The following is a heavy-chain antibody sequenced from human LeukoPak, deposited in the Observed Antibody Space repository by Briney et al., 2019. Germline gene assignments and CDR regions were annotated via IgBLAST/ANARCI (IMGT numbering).Heavy chain of an antibody. CDR3: ARSRSYSSSWYSDY. CDR1: GGSISSYY. CDR2: IYYSGST. V-gene: IGHV4-59*01. D-gene: IGHD6-13*01. Sequence: PSETLSLTCTVSGGSISSYYWSWLRQPPGKGLEWIGYIYYSGSTNYNPSLKSRVTISVDTSKNQFSLKLSSVTAADTAVYYCARSRSYSSSWYSDYWGQGTLVTVSS. J-gene: IGHJ4*02.